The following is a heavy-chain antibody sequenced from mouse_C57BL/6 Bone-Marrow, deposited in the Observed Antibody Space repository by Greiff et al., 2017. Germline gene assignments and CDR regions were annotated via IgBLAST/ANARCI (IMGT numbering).Heavy chain of an antibody. CDR1: GFSLTSYG. Sequence: VQLQQSGPGLVQPSQSLSITCTVSGFSLTSYGVHWVRQSPGKGLEWLGVIWRGGSTDYNAAFISRLSITKNNSKIQVFFKMSSLQADDTARYYCATLVATPWFAYWGQGTLVTVSA. D-gene: IGHD1-1*01. J-gene: IGHJ3*01. V-gene: IGHV2-5*01. CDR2: IWRGGST. CDR3: ATLVATPWFAY.